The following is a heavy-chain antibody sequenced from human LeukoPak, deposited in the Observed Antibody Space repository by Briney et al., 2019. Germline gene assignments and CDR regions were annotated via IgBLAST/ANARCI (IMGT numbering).Heavy chain of an antibody. J-gene: IGHJ4*02. CDR2: ISAYNGNT. CDR3: ARFLFDSGYDYYFDY. V-gene: IGHV1-18*01. Sequence: GASVKVSCKASGYSFTSYGISRVRQAPGQGLEWMGWISAYNGNTNYAQQLQGRVTMTTDTTTSTAYMVLRSLSSDDTAVYYCARFLFDSGYDYYFDYWGQGTLVTVSS. CDR1: GYSFTSYG. D-gene: IGHD5-12*01.